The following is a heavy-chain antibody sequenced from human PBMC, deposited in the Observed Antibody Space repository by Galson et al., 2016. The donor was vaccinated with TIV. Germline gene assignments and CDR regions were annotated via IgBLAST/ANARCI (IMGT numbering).Heavy chain of an antibody. D-gene: IGHD3-22*01. J-gene: IGHJ6*02. Sequence: SVKVSCKASGYTFISHDINWVRQATGQGLEWMGNSTGYAQKFQGRVTMTSNISISTAYMELSSLRSEDTAVYYCASPNYRSGYYGTDVWGQGTTVTVSS. CDR2: NST. CDR1: GYTFISHD. CDR3: ASPNYRSGYYGTDV. V-gene: IGHV1-8*02.